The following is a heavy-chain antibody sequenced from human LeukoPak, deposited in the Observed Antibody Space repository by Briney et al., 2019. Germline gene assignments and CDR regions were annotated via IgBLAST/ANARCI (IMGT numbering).Heavy chain of an antibody. V-gene: IGHV4-34*01. CDR3: ARGGRGIQLWKYFDY. J-gene: IGHJ4*02. Sequence: PSETLSLTCAVYGGFFSGYYWSWIRQPPGKGLEWIGEINHSGSTNYNPSLKSRVTISVDTSKNQFSLKLSSVTAADTAVYYCARGGRGIQLWKYFDYWGQGTLVTVSS. CDR2: INHSGST. CDR1: GGFFSGYY. D-gene: IGHD5-18*01.